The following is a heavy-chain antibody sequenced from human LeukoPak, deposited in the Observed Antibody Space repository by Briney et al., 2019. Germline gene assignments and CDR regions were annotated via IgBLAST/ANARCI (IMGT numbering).Heavy chain of an antibody. CDR3: ARGGVGQQLGPDAFDI. V-gene: IGHV1-69*13. CDR2: IIPIFGTA. CDR1: GGTFSSYA. Sequence: ASVKVSCKASGGTFSSYAISWVRQAPGRGLEWMGGIIPIFGTANYAQKFQGRVTITADESTSTAYMELSSLRSEDTAVYYCARGGVGQQLGPDAFDIWGQGTMVTVSS. J-gene: IGHJ3*02. D-gene: IGHD6-13*01.